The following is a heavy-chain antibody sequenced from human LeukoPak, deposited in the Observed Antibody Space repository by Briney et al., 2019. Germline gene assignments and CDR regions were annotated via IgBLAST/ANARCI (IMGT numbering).Heavy chain of an antibody. Sequence: ASVKVSCKASGYTFTGYYIHWVRQAPGQGLEWMGWINPNSGLANYAQRFQVRVTMTRDTPISTAYMGVSRLRSDDTAVYYCARGEMSTITIDCWGQGTLVTVSS. CDR3: ARGEMSTITIDC. J-gene: IGHJ4*02. V-gene: IGHV1-2*02. D-gene: IGHD5-24*01. CDR1: GYTFTGYY. CDR2: INPNSGLA.